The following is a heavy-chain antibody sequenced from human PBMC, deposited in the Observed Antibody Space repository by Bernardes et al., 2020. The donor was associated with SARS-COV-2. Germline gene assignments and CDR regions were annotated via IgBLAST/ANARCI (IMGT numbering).Heavy chain of an antibody. Sequence: SVEVSCKASGGTFSSYAISWVRQAPGQGLEWMGRIIPIFGTANYAQKFQGRVTITADESTSTAYMELSSLRSEDTAVYYCARDEGDGYNLYYYYGMDVWGQGTTVTVSS. V-gene: IGHV1-69*13. CDR3: ARDEGDGYNLYYYYGMDV. D-gene: IGHD5-12*01. CDR2: IIPIFGTA. CDR1: GGTFSSYA. J-gene: IGHJ6*02.